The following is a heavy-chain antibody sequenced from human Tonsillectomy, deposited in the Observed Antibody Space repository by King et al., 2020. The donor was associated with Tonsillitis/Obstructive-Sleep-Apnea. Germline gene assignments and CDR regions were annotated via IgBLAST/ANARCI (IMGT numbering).Heavy chain of an antibody. CDR1: GFIFSAYD. J-gene: IGHJ4*02. Sequence: QLVQSGGGVVQPGTSLRLSCAASGFIFSAYDMHWVRQAPGKGLQWVALISYDGTKKYYADSVKGRFTISSDNSNNSLFLQMNSLRPDDTAVYYCARDSSSSSDFDYWGQGALVTVSS. V-gene: IGHV3-30*04. D-gene: IGHD6-6*01. CDR3: ARDSSSSSDFDY. CDR2: ISYDGTKK.